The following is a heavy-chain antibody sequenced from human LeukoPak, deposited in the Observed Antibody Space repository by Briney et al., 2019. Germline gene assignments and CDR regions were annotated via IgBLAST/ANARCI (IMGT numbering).Heavy chain of an antibody. CDR2: ISHSGST. V-gene: IGHV4-34*01. Sequence: SETLSLTCAVYGGSFSGYYWNWVRQPPGQGLEWIGEISHSGSTNYNPSLKSRVTISVDTSKNQFSLKLISVTAADTAVYYCASSRIRPLDYWGQGTLVTVSS. J-gene: IGHJ4*02. D-gene: IGHD1-14*01. CDR1: GGSFSGYY. CDR3: ASSRIRPLDY.